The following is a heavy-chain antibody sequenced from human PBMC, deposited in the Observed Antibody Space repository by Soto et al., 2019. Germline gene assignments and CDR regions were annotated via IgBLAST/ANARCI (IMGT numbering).Heavy chain of an antibody. CDR1: GFTFSSYG. V-gene: IGHV3-30*03. Sequence: GGSLRLSCAASGFTFSSYGMHWVRQAPGKGLEWVAVISYDGSNKYYADSVKGRFTISRDNSKNTLYLQMNSLRAEDTAVYYCASAAGSHGYFDYWGQGTLVTVSS. J-gene: IGHJ4*02. CDR2: ISYDGSNK. CDR3: ASAAGSHGYFDY. D-gene: IGHD6-13*01.